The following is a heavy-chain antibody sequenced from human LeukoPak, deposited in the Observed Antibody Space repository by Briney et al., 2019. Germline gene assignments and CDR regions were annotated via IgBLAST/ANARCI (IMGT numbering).Heavy chain of an antibody. J-gene: IGHJ4*02. CDR2: IIPIFGTA. CDR3: ARDPGIAAAGTVTPSYYFDY. CDR1: GGTFSSYA. D-gene: IGHD6-13*01. Sequence: GASVKVSCKASGGTFSSYAISWVRQAPGQGLEWMGGIIPIFGTANYAQKFRGRVTITADKSTRTAYMELSSLRSEDTAVYYCARDPGIAAAGTVTPSYYFDYWGQGTLVTVSS. V-gene: IGHV1-69*06.